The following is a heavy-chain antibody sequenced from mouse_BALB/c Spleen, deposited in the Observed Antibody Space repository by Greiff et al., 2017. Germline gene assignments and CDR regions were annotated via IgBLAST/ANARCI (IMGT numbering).Heavy chain of an antibody. Sequence: EVQLVESGGGLVKPGGSLKLSCAASGFAFSSYDMSWVRQTPEKRLEWVAYISSGGSYTYYPDSVKGRFTISRDNAKNTLYLQMSSLKSEDTAMYYCARREDYYGSSTGGFAYWGQGTLVTVSA. V-gene: IGHV5-12-1*01. J-gene: IGHJ3*01. CDR3: ARREDYYGSSTGGFAY. CDR2: ISSGGSYT. D-gene: IGHD1-1*01. CDR1: GFAFSSYD.